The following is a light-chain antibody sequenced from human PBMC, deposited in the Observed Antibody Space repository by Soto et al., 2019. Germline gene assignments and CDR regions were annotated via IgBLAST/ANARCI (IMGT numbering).Light chain of an antibody. CDR2: EVS. Sequence: QSSLTQPPSASGSPGQSVTISCTGTSSDVGGYNYVSWYQQHPGKVPKLMIYEVSKRPSGVPDRFSGSKSGNTASLTVSGLQAEDEADYYCSSYAGSNYVVFGGGTKLTVL. CDR1: SSDVGGYNY. CDR3: SSYAGSNYVV. J-gene: IGLJ2*01. V-gene: IGLV2-8*01.